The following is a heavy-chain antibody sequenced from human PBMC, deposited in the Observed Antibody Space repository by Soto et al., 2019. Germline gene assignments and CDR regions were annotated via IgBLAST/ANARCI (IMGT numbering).Heavy chain of an antibody. CDR1: GGSISSSSYY. Sequence: KPSETLSLTCTVSGGSISSSSYYWGWIRQPPGKGLGWIGSISYSGSTYYNPSLKSRVTMSVDTSKNQFSLKLSSVTAADTAVYYCARLHGYCISTSCYGYYGMDVWGQGTTVT. V-gene: IGHV4-39*01. CDR3: ARLHGYCISTSCYGYYGMDV. J-gene: IGHJ6*02. D-gene: IGHD2-2*01. CDR2: ISYSGST.